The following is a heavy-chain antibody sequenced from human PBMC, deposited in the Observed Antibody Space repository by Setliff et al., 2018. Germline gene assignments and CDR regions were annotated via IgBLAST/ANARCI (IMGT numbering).Heavy chain of an antibody. J-gene: IGHJ4*02. Sequence: ASVKVSCKPSGYGFMSYGVSWVRQAPGQGLEWMGWISPYNGDTGYAQQFQGRVTMTADTSTNTAYMELRSLRSDDTAVYYCARGTYNSEWYGQRSFDFWGQGSLVTVSS. CDR3: ARGTYNSEWYGQRSFDF. CDR1: GYGFMSYG. V-gene: IGHV1-18*01. D-gene: IGHD6-25*01. CDR2: ISPYNGDT.